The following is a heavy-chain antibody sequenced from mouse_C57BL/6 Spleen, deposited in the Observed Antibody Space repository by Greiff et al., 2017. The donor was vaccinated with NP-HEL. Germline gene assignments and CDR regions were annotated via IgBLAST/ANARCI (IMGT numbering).Heavy chain of an antibody. V-gene: IGHV14-2*01. CDR2: IDPEDGDT. CDR3: ARCGGNSYAMDY. D-gene: IGHD2-1*01. CDR1: GFNIKDYY. J-gene: IGHJ4*01. Sequence: VQLQQSGAELVKPGASVKLSCTASGFNIKDYYMHWVKQRTEQGLEWIGRIDPEDGDTKYAPKFQGKATITADTSSNTAYLQLSSLTSEDTAVYYCARCGGNSYAMDYWGQGTSVTVSS.